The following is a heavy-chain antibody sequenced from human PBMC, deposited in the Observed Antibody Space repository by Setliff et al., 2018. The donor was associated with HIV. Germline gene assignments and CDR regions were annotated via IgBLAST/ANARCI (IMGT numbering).Heavy chain of an antibody. CDR2: IYHSEYT. Sequence: PSETLSLTCAVSGGSISSDNWWTWVRQPPGKGLEWIGEIYHSEYTNYNASLKSRVSMSVGKSKNQFSLKLTSVTAADTAVYYCARGHCSGTNCYGVDYYGMDVWGRGTTVTVSS. D-gene: IGHD2-2*01. J-gene: IGHJ6*02. CDR1: GGSISSDNW. CDR3: ARGHCSGTNCYGVDYYGMDV. V-gene: IGHV4-4*02.